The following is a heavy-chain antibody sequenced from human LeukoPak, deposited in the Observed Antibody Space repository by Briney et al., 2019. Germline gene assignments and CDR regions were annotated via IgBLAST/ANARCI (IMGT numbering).Heavy chain of an antibody. V-gene: IGHV4-59*08. CDR3: ARHSGGSVDY. CDR2: IYYSGST. D-gene: IGHD2-15*01. CDR1: GGSITRYY. J-gene: IGHJ4*02. Sequence: PSETLSLTCTVSGGSITRYYWTWIRQPPGKGLEWIGYIYYSGSTNYNPSLKSRVTISVGTSKNQFSLKLSSVTAADTAVYYCARHSGGSVDYWGQGTLVTVSS.